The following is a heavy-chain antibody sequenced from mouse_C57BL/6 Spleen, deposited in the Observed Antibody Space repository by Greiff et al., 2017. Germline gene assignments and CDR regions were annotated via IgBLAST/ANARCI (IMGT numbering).Heavy chain of an antibody. CDR1: GYTFTSYW. V-gene: IGHV1-7*01. Sequence: QVQLQQSGAELAKPGASVKLSCKASGYTFTSYWMHWVKQRPGQGLEWIGYINPSSGYTKYNQKFKDKATLTADNSSSTAYMQLSSLTYEDSAVDYCAGYYDDNGCFDYWGQGTPLTVSA. CDR2: INPSSGYT. J-gene: IGHJ2*01. CDR3: AGYYDDNGCFDY. D-gene: IGHD2-4*01.